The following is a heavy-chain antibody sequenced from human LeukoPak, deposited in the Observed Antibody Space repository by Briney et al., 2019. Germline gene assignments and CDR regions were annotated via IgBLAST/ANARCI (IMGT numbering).Heavy chain of an antibody. Sequence: GGSLRLSCAASGFTFSSYSMNWVRQAPGKGLEWVSSISSSSSYIYYADSVKGRFTISRDNAKNSLYLQMNSLRAEDTAVYYCAINNEWELHPPFDYWGQGTLVTVSS. CDR2: ISSSSSYI. J-gene: IGHJ4*02. CDR1: GFTFSSYS. CDR3: AINNEWELHPPFDY. D-gene: IGHD1-26*01. V-gene: IGHV3-21*01.